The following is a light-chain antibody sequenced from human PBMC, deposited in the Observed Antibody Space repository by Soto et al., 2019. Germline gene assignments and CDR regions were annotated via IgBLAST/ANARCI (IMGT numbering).Light chain of an antibody. CDR3: ASWDDSLNGPV. J-gene: IGLJ1*01. CDR2: TNT. V-gene: IGLV1-44*01. Sequence: QSVLTQPPSASGTPGQRVTISCSGSSSNVGGNPVNWYQHVPTTAPKLLIYTNTQRPSGVPDRFSGSKSGTSASLATSGLXSEDEADYYCASWDDSLNGPVFGTGTKVTVL. CDR1: SSNVGGNP.